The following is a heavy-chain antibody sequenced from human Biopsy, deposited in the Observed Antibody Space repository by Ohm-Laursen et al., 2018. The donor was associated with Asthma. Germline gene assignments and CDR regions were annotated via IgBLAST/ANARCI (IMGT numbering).Heavy chain of an antibody. CDR3: ARDFTIGSGSPFHF. V-gene: IGHV3-21*01. J-gene: IGHJ4*01. CDR2: ISSLSRYK. D-gene: IGHD3-10*01. Sequence: GSLRLSCTATGFSFNSYGMHWVRQAPGKGLEWVSSISSLSRYKYYSDSLRGRVTISRDNAKSSLHLQMSSLRAEDTAVYFCARDFTIGSGSPFHFWGPGTLVTVSS. CDR1: GFSFNSYG.